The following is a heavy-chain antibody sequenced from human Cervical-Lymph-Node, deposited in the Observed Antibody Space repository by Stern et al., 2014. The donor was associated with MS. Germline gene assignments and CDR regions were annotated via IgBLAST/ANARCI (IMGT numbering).Heavy chain of an antibody. CDR1: GFSLTTSGVG. Sequence: QVTLKESGPTLVKPTQTLTLKCIFSGFSLTTSGVGVGWIRQPPGKALEWLGFIYWDGDKRSSPSLKRRITITKDTAKSQFVLTMPNRDPVDTATYCCIHTSPRFPGIDYWGQGTLVTVAS. CDR3: IHTSPRFPGIDY. J-gene: IGHJ4*02. V-gene: IGHV2-5*02. D-gene: IGHD6-13*01. CDR2: IYWDGDK.